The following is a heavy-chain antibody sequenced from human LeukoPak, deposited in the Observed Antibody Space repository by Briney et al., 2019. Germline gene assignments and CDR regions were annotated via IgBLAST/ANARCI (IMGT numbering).Heavy chain of an antibody. V-gene: IGHV3-30*18. Sequence: GGSPRLSCAASGFTFSSYGMHWVRQAPGKGLEWVAVISYDGSNKYYADSVKGRFTISRDNSKNTLYLQMNSLRAEDTAVYYCAKDHNSSGFDYWGQGTLVTVSS. D-gene: IGHD6-19*01. CDR2: ISYDGSNK. J-gene: IGHJ4*02. CDR1: GFTFSSYG. CDR3: AKDHNSSGFDY.